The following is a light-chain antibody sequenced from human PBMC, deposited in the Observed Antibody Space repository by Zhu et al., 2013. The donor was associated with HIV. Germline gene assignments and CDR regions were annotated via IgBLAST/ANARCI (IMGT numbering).Light chain of an antibody. CDR1: QNLNIY. CDR2: GVS. J-gene: IGKJ4*01. Sequence: DIVMTQSPATLSVSPGERVTLSCRASQNLNIYLAWYIQRPGQAPSLLIYGVSSRATGIPDRFSGSGSGTDFTLSISRLEPEDFAVYYCQQYGTSLITFGGGTTVEIK. CDR3: QQYGTSLIT. V-gene: IGKV3-20*01.